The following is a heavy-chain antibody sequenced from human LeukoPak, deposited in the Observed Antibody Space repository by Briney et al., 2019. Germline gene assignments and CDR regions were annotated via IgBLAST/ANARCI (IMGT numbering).Heavy chain of an antibody. CDR3: AKENGPYDFWSGYNFDY. CDR1: GFIFQNYA. Sequence: PGGSLRLSCAASGFIFQNYAMNWVRQAPGKGLEWVAVISYDGSNKYYADSVKGRFTISRDNSKNTLYLQMNSLRAEDMAVYYCAKENGPYDFWSGYNFDYWGQGTLVTVSS. V-gene: IGHV3-30*18. CDR2: ISYDGSNK. J-gene: IGHJ4*02. D-gene: IGHD3-3*01.